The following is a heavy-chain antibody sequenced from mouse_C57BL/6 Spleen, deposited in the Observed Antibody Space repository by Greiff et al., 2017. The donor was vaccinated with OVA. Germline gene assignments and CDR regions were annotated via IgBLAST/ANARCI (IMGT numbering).Heavy chain of an antibody. J-gene: IGHJ1*03. CDR3: ARPYSSGYRYFDV. CDR2: IRNKANGYTT. Sequence: EVQLVESGGGLVQPGGSLSLSCAASGFTFTDYYMSWVRQPPGKALEWLGFIRNKANGYTTEYSASVKGRFTISRDNSQSIRYLQMNALRAEDSATYYCARPYSSGYRYFDVWGTGTTVTVSS. D-gene: IGHD3-2*02. CDR1: GFTFTDYY. V-gene: IGHV7-3*01.